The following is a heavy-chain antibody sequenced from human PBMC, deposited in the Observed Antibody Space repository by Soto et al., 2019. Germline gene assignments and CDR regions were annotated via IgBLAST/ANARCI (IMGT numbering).Heavy chain of an antibody. CDR2: ISSSGSTI. Sequence: QVQLVESGGGLVKPGGSLRLSCAASGFTFSDYYMSWIRQAPGKGLEWVSYISSSGSTIYYADSVKGRFTISRDNAKNSLYLQMNSLRAEDTAGYYCARPRSEVPAAMRYYYYMDVWGKGTTVTVSS. D-gene: IGHD2-2*01. CDR1: GFTFSDYY. CDR3: ARPRSEVPAAMRYYYYMDV. J-gene: IGHJ6*03. V-gene: IGHV3-11*01.